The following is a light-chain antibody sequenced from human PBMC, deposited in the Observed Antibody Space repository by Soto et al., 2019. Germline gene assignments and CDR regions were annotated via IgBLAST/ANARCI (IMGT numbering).Light chain of an antibody. V-gene: IGKV3-15*01. J-gene: IGKJ1*01. Sequence: TQSPATLSVSPGERATLSCRASQSVSSNLAWYQQKPGQPPKLLIYWAFNRESGVPDRISGSGSGTDFTLTISSLQAEDVAVYYCQQYYSSPRTFGQGTKVDIK. CDR2: WAF. CDR1: QSVSSN. CDR3: QQYYSSPRT.